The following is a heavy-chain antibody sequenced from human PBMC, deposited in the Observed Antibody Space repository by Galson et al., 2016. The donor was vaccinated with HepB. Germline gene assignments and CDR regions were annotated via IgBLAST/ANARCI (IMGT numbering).Heavy chain of an antibody. V-gene: IGHV3-23*01. CDR1: GFTFSSYA. D-gene: IGHD6-13*01. Sequence: SLRLSCAASGFTFSSYAMTWVRQAPGKGLEWVSAGYGGGGGPHYADSVKGRFTMSRDISRNTLYLQMNSLRAEDTAVYYCARCERYGSGWYGKNDYWGQGPLVTVSS. CDR3: ARCERYGSGWYGKNDY. J-gene: IGHJ4*02. CDR2: GYGGGGGP.